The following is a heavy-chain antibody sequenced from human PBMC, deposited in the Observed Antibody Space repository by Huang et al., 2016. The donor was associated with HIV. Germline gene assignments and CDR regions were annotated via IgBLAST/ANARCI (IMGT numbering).Heavy chain of an antibody. J-gene: IGHJ5*02. CDR2: INYSGTI. V-gene: IGHV4-34*01. D-gene: IGHD3-16*01. CDR3: AREVMTSFGGPFDP. CDR1: RGSLSGYY. Sequence: QVQLYQWGAGLLRPSETLSLTCAVYRGSLSGYYWSWIRQSPEKGLKWIGEINYSGTINYNPSLKSRVTISVDTSKKQLSLKLKSVTAADTAVYYCAREVMTSFGGPFDPWGQGTLVAVSS.